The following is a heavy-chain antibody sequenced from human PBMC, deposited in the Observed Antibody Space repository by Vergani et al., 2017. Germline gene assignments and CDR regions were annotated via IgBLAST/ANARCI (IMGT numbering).Heavy chain of an antibody. CDR2: LYYSWST. J-gene: IGHJ3*02. CDR1: GGSISSSSYY. V-gene: IGHV4-39*07. CDR3: AREGGSAAFDI. D-gene: IGHD3-10*01. Sequence: QLQLQESGPGLVKPSETLSLTCTVSGGSISSSSYYWGWIRQPPGKGLEWIGRLYYSWSTYYNPALKSRVTISVDTSKNQFSLKLSAVTAADTAVYYCAREGGSAAFDIWGQGTMVTVSS.